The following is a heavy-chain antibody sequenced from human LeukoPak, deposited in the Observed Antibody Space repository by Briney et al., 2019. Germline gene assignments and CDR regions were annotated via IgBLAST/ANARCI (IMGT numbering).Heavy chain of an antibody. CDR2: IYTSGST. CDR3: ARDRYCSGGSCSTYNWFDP. J-gene: IGHJ5*02. Sequence: KPSQTLSLTCTVSGGSISSGSYYWSWIRQPAGKGLEWIGRIYTSGSTNYNPSLKSRVTMSVDTSKNQFSLKLSSVTAADTAVYYCARDRYCSGGSCSTYNWFDPWGQGTLVTVSS. D-gene: IGHD2-15*01. CDR1: GGSISSGSYY. V-gene: IGHV4-61*02.